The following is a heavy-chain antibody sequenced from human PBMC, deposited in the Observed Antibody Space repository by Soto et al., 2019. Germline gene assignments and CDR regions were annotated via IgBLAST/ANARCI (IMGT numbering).Heavy chain of an antibody. Sequence: QVQLQESGPGLVKPSETLSLICTVSGESISSTSHYWSRIRQPPGKGLEWIGYLYDSGTTNYNLSLKSRVTISVDRSKNQVSLKLRSVTAADTAVYYCARTRRFGVGAWYDPWGQGTLVTVSS. CDR1: GESISSTSHY. CDR3: ARTRRFGVGAWYDP. D-gene: IGHD3-3*01. CDR2: LYDSGTT. J-gene: IGHJ5*02. V-gene: IGHV4-61*01.